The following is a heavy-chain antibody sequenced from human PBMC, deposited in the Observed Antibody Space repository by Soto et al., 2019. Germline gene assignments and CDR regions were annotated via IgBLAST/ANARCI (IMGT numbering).Heavy chain of an antibody. J-gene: IGHJ4*01. CDR2: ISGENGRT. V-gene: IGHV1-18*01. CDR3: VRVGSTDHDRAGVN. Sequence: QVQLVQSGGEVKKPGASVKVSCKTSGYNFLNYGISWVRQTPGPGLEWMGWISGENGRTYYAQKFRDRVTLTTVTXTSTAYMELRSLTSDDTAVYYCVRVGSTDHDRAGVNWGQGTLVTVS. D-gene: IGHD3-10*01. CDR1: GYNFLNYG.